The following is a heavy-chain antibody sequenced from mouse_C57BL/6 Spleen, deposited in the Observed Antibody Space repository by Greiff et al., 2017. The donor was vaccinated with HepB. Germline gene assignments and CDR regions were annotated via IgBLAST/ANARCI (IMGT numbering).Heavy chain of an antibody. J-gene: IGHJ3*01. D-gene: IGHD5-5*01. Sequence: ASGPGLVKPSQSLSLTCSVTGYSITSGYYWNWIRQFPGNKLEWMGYISYDGSNNYNPSLKNRISITRDTSKNQFFLKLNSVTTEDTATYYCARELPFSYWGQGTLVTVSA. V-gene: IGHV3-6*01. CDR2: ISYDGSN. CDR1: GYSITSGYY. CDR3: ARELPFSY.